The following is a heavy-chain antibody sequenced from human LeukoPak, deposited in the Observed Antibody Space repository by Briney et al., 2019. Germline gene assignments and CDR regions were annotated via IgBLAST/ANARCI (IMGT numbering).Heavy chain of an antibody. CDR3: EKDLGTVTTDYYYGMDD. J-gene: IGHJ6*04. CDR2: ISYDGSNK. D-gene: IGHD4-17*01. CDR1: GFTFSSYG. V-gene: IGHV3-30*18. Sequence: GRSLRLSCAASGFTFSSYGMHWGRQTPGKGLEWVAVISYDGSNKYYADSVKGRFTISRDNSKNTLYLQMNSLRAEDTAVYYCEKDLGTVTTDYYYGMDDWGKGATVTGAS.